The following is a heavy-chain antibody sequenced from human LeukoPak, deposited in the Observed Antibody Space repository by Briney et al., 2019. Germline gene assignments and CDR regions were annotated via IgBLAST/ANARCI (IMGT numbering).Heavy chain of an antibody. D-gene: IGHD3-22*01. Sequence: GGSLRLSCPASGFTFSSYSMTWVRQAPGKGLEWVSSITSSSSYIHYADSVKGRFTISRDNAKNSLYLQMNNLRAEDTAVYYCARDVVFYYFDSSGYFGAFDIWGQGTMVTVSS. CDR1: GFTFSSYS. CDR2: ITSSSSYI. CDR3: ARDVVFYYFDSSGYFGAFDI. J-gene: IGHJ3*02. V-gene: IGHV3-21*01.